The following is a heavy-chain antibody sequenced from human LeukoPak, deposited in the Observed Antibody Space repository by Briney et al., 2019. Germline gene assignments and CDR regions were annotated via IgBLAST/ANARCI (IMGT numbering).Heavy chain of an antibody. CDR2: MDPNSGNT. V-gene: IGHV1-8*01. Sequence: GASVKVSCKASGYTFTNFDINWVRQAAGQGLEWMGWMDPNSGNTGYAQKFQGRVTMTRNTSISTAYMELSSLRSEDTAVYYCARGLGNDGMFDYWGQGTLVTVSS. J-gene: IGHJ4*02. CDR1: GYTFTNFD. CDR3: ARGLGNDGMFDY. D-gene: IGHD1-1*01.